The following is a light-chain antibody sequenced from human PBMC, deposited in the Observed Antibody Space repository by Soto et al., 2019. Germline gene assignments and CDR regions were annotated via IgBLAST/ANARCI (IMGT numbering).Light chain of an antibody. V-gene: IGKV4-1*01. CDR2: WAS. CDR1: XXXXYSSNNNNY. Sequence: DIVVTQSPGSLPVSLGEIVTINCKXRXXXXYSSNNNNYLAWYQQRKGQPPQXXIYWASTRESGVPDRFSGSGYGTDFNLTISSLQPEDVAVYYCQQYYDTPLTFGGGTKVDIK. CDR3: QQYYDTPLT. J-gene: IGKJ4*01.